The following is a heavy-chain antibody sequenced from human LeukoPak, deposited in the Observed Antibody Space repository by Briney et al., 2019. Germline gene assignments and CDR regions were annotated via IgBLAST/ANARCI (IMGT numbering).Heavy chain of an antibody. CDR2: LYYSGTT. CDR3: ARAREPFCSSTSCSSYYFDY. V-gene: IGHV4-39*01. CDR1: GGSISSSSYY. J-gene: IGHJ4*02. Sequence: SETLSLTCTVSGGSISSSSYYWGWIRQPPGKGLEWIGSLYYSGTTYYNPSLKSRVTISVDTSKNQFSLKLSSATAADTAVYFCARAREPFCSSTSCSSYYFDYWGQGTLVTVSS. D-gene: IGHD2-2*01.